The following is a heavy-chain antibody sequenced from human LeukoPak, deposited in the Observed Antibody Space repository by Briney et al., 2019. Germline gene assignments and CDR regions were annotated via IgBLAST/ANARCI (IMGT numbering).Heavy chain of an antibody. CDR3: AELGITMIGGV. Sequence: GSLRLSCADSGFTFRSYEMNWVRQAPGKGLEWVSYISSSGSTIYYADSVKGRFTISRDNAKNSLYLQMNSLRAEDTAVYYCAELGITMIGGVWGKGTTVTISS. CDR2: ISSSGSTI. J-gene: IGHJ6*04. V-gene: IGHV3-48*03. CDR1: GFTFRSYE. D-gene: IGHD3-10*02.